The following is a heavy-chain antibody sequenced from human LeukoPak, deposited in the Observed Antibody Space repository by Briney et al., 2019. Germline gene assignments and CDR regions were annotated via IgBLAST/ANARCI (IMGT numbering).Heavy chain of an antibody. V-gene: IGHV1-8*01. CDR1: GYTFTSYD. J-gene: IGHJ5*02. CDR3: ARSPKTRITIFGVVRYNWSDP. D-gene: IGHD3-3*01. Sequence: GASVKVSCKASGYTFTSYDINWVRQATGQGLEWMGWMNPNSGNTGYAQKFQGRVTMTRNTSISTAYMELSSLRSEDTAVYYCARSPKTRITIFGVVRYNWSDPWGQGTLVTVSS. CDR2: MNPNSGNT.